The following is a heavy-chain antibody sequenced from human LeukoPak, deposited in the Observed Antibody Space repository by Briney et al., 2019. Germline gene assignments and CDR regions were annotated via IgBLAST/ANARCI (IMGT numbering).Heavy chain of an antibody. Sequence: GGSLRLSCAASGFSFDDYGMSWVRQAPGRGLEWVSGIIWNGGRTGYADSVEGRFTISRENAKNSLYLQMNSLRDEDTALYYCAREGEWLVPYDYWGQGTLVTVSS. J-gene: IGHJ4*02. V-gene: IGHV3-20*04. CDR1: GFSFDDYG. CDR3: AREGEWLVPYDY. D-gene: IGHD6-19*01. CDR2: IIWNGGRT.